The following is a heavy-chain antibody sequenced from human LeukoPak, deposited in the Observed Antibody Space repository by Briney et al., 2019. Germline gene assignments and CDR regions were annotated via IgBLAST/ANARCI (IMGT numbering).Heavy chain of an antibody. D-gene: IGHD3-22*01. V-gene: IGHV3-23*01. CDR3: ARDRSSYYDSSGVDAFDI. CDR2: ISDSGDST. J-gene: IGHJ3*02. Sequence: GGSLRLSCAASGFTFSIYAMSWVRQAPGKGLEWVSAISDSGDSTYYADSVKGRFTISRDNSKNTLYLQMNSLRAEDTAVYYCARDRSSYYDSSGVDAFDIWGQGTMVTVSS. CDR1: GFTFSIYA.